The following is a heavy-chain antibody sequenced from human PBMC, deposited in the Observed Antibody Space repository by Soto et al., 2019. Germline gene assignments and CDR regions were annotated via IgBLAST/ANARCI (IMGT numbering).Heavy chain of an antibody. V-gene: IGHV3-74*03. J-gene: IGHJ5*02. CDR3: ARVASGSYDWFDP. D-gene: IGHD1-26*01. CDR2: INTDGSRT. CDR1: KFTFSRYW. Sequence: EVQLVESGGGLVQPGGSLRLSCAASKFTFSRYWMHWVRQTPGKGLMWVARINTDGSRTTYADCVKGRFTISRDNAKNTVFLDMNSLRADDTAVYYCARVASGSYDWFDPWGQGTLVTVSS.